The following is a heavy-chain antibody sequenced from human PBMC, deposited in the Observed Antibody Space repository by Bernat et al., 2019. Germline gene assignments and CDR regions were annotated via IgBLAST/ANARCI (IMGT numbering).Heavy chain of an antibody. CDR3: ARTFYSYYYGMDV. CDR1: GFTFSSYS. CDR2: ISSSSSYI. Sequence: EVQLVESGGGLVKPGGSLRLSCAASGFTFSSYSMNWVRQAPGKGLEWVSSISSSSSYISYADSVKGRFTISRDNAKNSLYLQMNSLRAEDTAVYYCARTFYSYYYGMDVWGQGTTVTVSS. J-gene: IGHJ6*02. V-gene: IGHV3-21*01.